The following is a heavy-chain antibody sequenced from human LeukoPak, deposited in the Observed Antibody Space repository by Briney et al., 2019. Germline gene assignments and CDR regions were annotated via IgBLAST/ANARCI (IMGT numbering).Heavy chain of an antibody. V-gene: IGHV3-9*01. CDR3: AKDKKPMWELLVGYYYYYGMDV. CDR1: GFTFDDYA. D-gene: IGHD1-26*01. CDR2: ISWNSGSI. J-gene: IGHJ6*02. Sequence: GGSLRLSCAASGFTFDDYAMHWVLQAPGKGLEWVSGISWNSGSIGYEDSVKGRFTISRDNAKHSLYLQMNSLRAEDTALYYRAKDKKPMWELLVGYYYYYGMDVWGQGTTVTVPS.